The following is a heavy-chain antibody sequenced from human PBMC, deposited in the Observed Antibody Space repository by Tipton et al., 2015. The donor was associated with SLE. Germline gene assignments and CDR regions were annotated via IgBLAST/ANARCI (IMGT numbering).Heavy chain of an antibody. CDR2: IYYSGGT. Sequence: TLSLTCTVSGGSMSTYYWSWIRLPQGKGLEWIGYIYYSGGTSYNPSLNSRVTISVDTSKNQISLKLTSVTAADPAVYYCARYSLANWLLDLWGPGTLVTVSS. CDR1: GGSMSTYY. J-gene: IGHJ2*01. D-gene: IGHD1-1*01. V-gene: IGHV4-59*01. CDR3: ARYSLANWLLDL.